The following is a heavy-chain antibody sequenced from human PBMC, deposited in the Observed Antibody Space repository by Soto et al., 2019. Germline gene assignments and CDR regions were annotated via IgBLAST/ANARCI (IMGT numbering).Heavy chain of an antibody. Sequence: QVQLQESGPGLVKPSETLSLTCTVSGGSISSYYWSWIRQPPGKGLEWIGYIYYSGSTNYNPSLKSRVTISVDTSKNQFSLRLSSVTAADTAVYYCARHGSIAVAGNAFDIWGQGTMVTVSS. J-gene: IGHJ3*02. V-gene: IGHV4-59*08. CDR3: ARHGSIAVAGNAFDI. CDR2: IYYSGST. CDR1: GGSISSYY. D-gene: IGHD6-19*01.